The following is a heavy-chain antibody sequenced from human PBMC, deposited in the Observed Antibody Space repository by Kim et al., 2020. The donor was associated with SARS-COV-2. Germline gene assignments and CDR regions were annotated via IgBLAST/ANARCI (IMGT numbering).Heavy chain of an antibody. J-gene: IGHJ5*02. D-gene: IGHD4-17*01. CDR3: ARQDYGDYGGWFDP. Sequence: PSLKSRVTISVDTSKDQFSLKLSSVTAADTAVYYCARQDYGDYGGWFDPWGQGTLVTVSS. V-gene: IGHV4-59*08.